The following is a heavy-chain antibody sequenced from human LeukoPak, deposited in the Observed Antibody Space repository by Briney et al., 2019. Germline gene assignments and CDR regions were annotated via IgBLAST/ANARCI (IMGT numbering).Heavy chain of an antibody. J-gene: IGHJ4*02. D-gene: IGHD6-19*01. CDR3: AKGGAAVAGPRGEFDY. CDR2: ISADTGDS. CDR1: GYTFTSYG. Sequence: ASVKVSCKASGYTFTSYGISWVRQAPGQGLEWMGWISADTGDSSYAQSLQGRVTMTTDTSTSTAYMELRSLRSDDTAVYYCAKGGAAVAGPRGEFDYWGQGTLVTVSS. V-gene: IGHV1-18*01.